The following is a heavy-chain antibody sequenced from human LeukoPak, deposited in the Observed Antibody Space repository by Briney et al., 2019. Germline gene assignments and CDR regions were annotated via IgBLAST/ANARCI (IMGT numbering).Heavy chain of an antibody. CDR2: ISSSGSTI. V-gene: IGHV3-48*03. CDR3: AREGSTYYYDSSAWGAFDI. D-gene: IGHD3-22*01. CDR1: GFTFDDYA. Sequence: PGGSLRLSCAASGFTFDDYAMHWVRQAPGKGLEWVSYISSSGSTIYYADSVKGRFTISRDNAKNSLYLQMNSLRAEDTAVYYCAREGSTYYYDSSAWGAFDIWGQGTMVTVSS. J-gene: IGHJ3*02.